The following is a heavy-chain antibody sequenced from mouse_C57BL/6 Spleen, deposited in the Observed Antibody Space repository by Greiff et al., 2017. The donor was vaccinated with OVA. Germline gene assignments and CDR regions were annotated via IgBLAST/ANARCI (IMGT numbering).Heavy chain of an antibody. CDR3: AREMVYSRYFDV. CDR2: ISYSGST. Sequence: EVNVVESGPGLAKPSQTLSLTCSVTGYSFTSDYWNWIRKFPGNKLEYMGYISYSGSTYYNPSLNSRISITRDTSKNPYYLQMKSVTTEDTATDYCAREMVYSRYFDVWGTGTTVTVSS. CDR1: GYSFTSDY. V-gene: IGHV3-8*01. D-gene: IGHD2-3*01. J-gene: IGHJ1*03.